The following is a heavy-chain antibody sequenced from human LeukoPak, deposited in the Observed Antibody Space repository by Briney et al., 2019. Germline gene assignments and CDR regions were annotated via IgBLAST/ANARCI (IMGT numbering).Heavy chain of an antibody. J-gene: IGHJ5*02. CDR2: INSDGINT. CDR3: ARDLGQYYDTSDNWFDP. D-gene: IGHD3-22*01. V-gene: IGHV3-74*01. CDR1: GFTFSNYW. Sequence: GGSLRLSCAASGFTFSNYWMHWVRQAPGKGLVWVSRINSDGINTSYADSVKGRFTISRDNAKNTLNLRMNSLRAEDTAVYYCARDLGQYYDTSDNWFDPWGQGTLVTVSS.